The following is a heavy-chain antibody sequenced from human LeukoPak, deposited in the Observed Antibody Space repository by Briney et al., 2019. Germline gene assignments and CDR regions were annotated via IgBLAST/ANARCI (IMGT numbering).Heavy chain of an antibody. Sequence: ASVKVSCKASGYTFTSYDINWVRQATGQGLEWMGWMNPNSGNTGYAQKFQGRVTMTRNTSISTAYMELSSLRSEDTAVYYCARGRRFRGSGWSYFDYWGQGTLVTVSS. CDR3: ARGRRFRGSGWSYFDY. J-gene: IGHJ4*02. V-gene: IGHV1-8*01. CDR1: GYTFTSYD. CDR2: MNPNSGNT. D-gene: IGHD6-19*01.